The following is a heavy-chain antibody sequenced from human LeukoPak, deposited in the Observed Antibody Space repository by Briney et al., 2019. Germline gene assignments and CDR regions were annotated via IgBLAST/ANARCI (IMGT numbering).Heavy chain of an antibody. CDR2: IYYSGST. J-gene: IGHJ4*02. CDR3: ARDFDY. V-gene: IGHV4-59*01. CDR1: GGSISSYY. Sequence: SETLTLTCTVSGGSISSYYWSWIRQPPGKGLEWIGYIYYSGSTNYNPSLKSRVTISVDTSKNQFSLKLSSVTAADTAVYYCARDFDYWGQGTLVTVSS.